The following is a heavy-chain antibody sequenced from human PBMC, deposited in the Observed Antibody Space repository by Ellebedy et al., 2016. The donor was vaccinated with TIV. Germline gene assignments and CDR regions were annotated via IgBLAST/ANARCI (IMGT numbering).Heavy chain of an antibody. J-gene: IGHJ3*02. V-gene: IGHV3-11*01. CDR2: ISSSGSTI. Sequence: GGSLRLXCAASGFTFSDYYMSWIRQAPGKGLEWVSYISSSGSTIYYADSVKGRFTISRDNAKNSLYLQMNSLRAEDTAVYYCASYDFWSGYSQGSGAFDIWGQGTMVTVSS. CDR3: ASYDFWSGYSQGSGAFDI. CDR1: GFTFSDYY. D-gene: IGHD3-3*01.